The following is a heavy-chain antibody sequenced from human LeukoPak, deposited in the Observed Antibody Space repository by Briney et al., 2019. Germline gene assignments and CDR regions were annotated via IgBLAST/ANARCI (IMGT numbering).Heavy chain of an antibody. J-gene: IGHJ4*02. Sequence: PGGSLRLSCAASGFTFSSFWMTWVRQAPGKGLEWVANIMHGGSEKYYVDSVKGRFAISRDNAKNSLYLKMNSLRVEDTAVYYCARGGLYCSGNSCYLEADYWGQGTLVTVSS. CDR2: IMHGGSEK. CDR3: ARGGLYCSGNSCYLEADY. D-gene: IGHD2-2*01. CDR1: GFTFSSFW. V-gene: IGHV3-7*01.